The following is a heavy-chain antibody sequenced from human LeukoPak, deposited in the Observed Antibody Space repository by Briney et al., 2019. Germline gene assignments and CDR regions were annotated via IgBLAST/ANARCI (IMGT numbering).Heavy chain of an antibody. CDR2: IYSGGST. D-gene: IGHD5-24*01. V-gene: IGHV3-66*02. CDR1: GLTVSSNY. CDR3: ARVEMATIFAFDI. Sequence: GGSPRLSCAASGLTVSSNYMSWVRQAPGKGLEWVSVIYSGGSTYYADSVKGRFTISRDNSKNTLYLQMNSLRAEDTAVYYCARVEMATIFAFDIWGQGTLVTVSS. J-gene: IGHJ3*02.